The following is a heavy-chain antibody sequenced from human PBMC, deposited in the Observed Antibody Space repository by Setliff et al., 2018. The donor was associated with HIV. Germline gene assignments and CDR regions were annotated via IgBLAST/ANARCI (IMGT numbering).Heavy chain of an antibody. Sequence: ASVKVSCKASGYIFSTYGISWVRQAPGQGLEWMGWISASNGNTHYAQKVQGRVTLTTDTSTNTAYMELRSPRSDDAAVYYCAKTTPQPHYYYYVDVWGKGTTVTVSS. J-gene: IGHJ6*03. D-gene: IGHD4-17*01. V-gene: IGHV1-18*01. CDR2: ISASNGNT. CDR1: GYIFSTYG. CDR3: AKTTPQPHYYYYVDV.